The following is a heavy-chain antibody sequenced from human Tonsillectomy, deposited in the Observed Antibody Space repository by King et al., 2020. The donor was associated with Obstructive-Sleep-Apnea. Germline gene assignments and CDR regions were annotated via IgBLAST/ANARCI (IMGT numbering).Heavy chain of an antibody. Sequence: VQLQESGPGLVKPSGTLSLTCAVSGGSISSTNWWNWVRQPPGKGLEGIGESYHSVNTNYNPSLKSRVTISVDKSKNQFSLNLTSVTAADTAVYYCARVTWRPNYYGLDVWGQGTTVTVSS. D-gene: IGHD5-24*01. V-gene: IGHV4-4*02. CDR3: ARVTWRPNYYGLDV. CDR2: SYHSVNT. CDR1: GGSISSTNW. J-gene: IGHJ6*02.